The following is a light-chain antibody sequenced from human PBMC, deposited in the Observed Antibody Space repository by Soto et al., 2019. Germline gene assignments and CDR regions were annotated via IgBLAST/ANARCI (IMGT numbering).Light chain of an antibody. CDR1: SSDVGGYNY. V-gene: IGLV2-14*01. CDR3: SSYTSSSTYV. Sequence: QSALTQPASVSGSPGQSITISCTGTSSDVGGYNYVSWYQQHPGKAPKLMIYDVSNRPSGVSSSFSGSKSGNTASLTISGIHAEDEADYYCSSYTSSSTYVFGTGTKLTVL. J-gene: IGLJ1*01. CDR2: DVS.